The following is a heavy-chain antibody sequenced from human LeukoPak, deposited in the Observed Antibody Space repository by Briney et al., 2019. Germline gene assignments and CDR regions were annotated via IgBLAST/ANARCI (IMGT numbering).Heavy chain of an antibody. CDR3: ARDPLYDINGNYFVT. CDR2: IYNSGTT. V-gene: IGHV4-4*07. Sequence: SETLSLTCTVSGGSITSNYWNWIRQPAGKGLEWIGRIYNSGTTNYNPSLKSRVTMSMDTSKNEFSLKLSSVTAADTAVYFCARDPLYDINGNYFVTWGQGALVSVSS. CDR1: GGSITSNY. J-gene: IGHJ5*02. D-gene: IGHD2-8*01.